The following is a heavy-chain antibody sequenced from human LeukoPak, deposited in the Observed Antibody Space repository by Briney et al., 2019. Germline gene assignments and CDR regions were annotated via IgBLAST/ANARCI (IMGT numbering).Heavy chain of an antibody. CDR2: IYSGGST. V-gene: IGHV3-66*01. J-gene: IGHJ4*02. Sequence: GGSLRLSCAASGFTVSSSYMSWVRQAPGKGLEWVSVIYSGGSTYYADSVKGRFTISRDNSKNTLYLQMNSLRAEDTAVYYCAGGRIQLVFDYWGQGTLVTVSS. CDR3: AGGRIQLVFDY. D-gene: IGHD5-18*01. CDR1: GFTVSSSY.